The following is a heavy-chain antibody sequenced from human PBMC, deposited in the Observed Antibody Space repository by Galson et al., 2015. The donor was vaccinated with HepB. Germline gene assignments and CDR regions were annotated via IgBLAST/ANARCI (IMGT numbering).Heavy chain of an antibody. CDR3: ARDRGRVSGGSALPGY. J-gene: IGHJ4*02. CDR2: ISSRSSYI. CDR1: GFTFSSYS. V-gene: IGHV3-21*01. D-gene: IGHD3-10*01. Sequence: SLRLSCAASGFTFSSYSMNWVRQAPGKGLEWVSSISSRSSYIYYADSVKGRFTISRDNAKNSLYLQMNSLRAEDTAVYYCARDRGRVSGGSALPGYRGQGTLVTVSS.